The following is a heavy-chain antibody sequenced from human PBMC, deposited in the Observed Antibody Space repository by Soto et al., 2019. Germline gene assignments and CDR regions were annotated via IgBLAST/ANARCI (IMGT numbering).Heavy chain of an antibody. D-gene: IGHD3-10*01. CDR2: ISSSSSTI. CDR1: GFTFSSYS. Sequence: GSLRLSCAASGFTFSSYSMNWVRQAPGKGLEWVSYISSSSSTIYYADSVKGRFTISRDNAKNSLYLQMNSLRDEDTAVYYCARDFPMVRGVINWFDPWGQGTLVTVSS. V-gene: IGHV3-48*02. CDR3: ARDFPMVRGVINWFDP. J-gene: IGHJ5*02.